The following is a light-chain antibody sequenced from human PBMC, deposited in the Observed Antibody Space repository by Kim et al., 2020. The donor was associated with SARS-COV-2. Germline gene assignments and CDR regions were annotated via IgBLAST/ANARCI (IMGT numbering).Light chain of an antibody. CDR1: QSISSY. CDR3: QQSYSTPHLT. Sequence: DIQMTQSPSSLSASVGDRVTITCRASQSISSYLNWYQQKPGKAPKLLIYAASSLQSGVPSRFSGSGSGTDFTLTISSLQPEDFATYYCQQSYSTPHLTFGGGTKVDIK. V-gene: IGKV1-39*01. CDR2: AAS. J-gene: IGKJ4*01.